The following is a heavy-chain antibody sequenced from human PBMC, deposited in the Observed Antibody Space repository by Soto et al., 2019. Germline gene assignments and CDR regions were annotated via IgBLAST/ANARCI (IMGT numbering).Heavy chain of an antibody. Sequence: PGGSLRLSCAASGFTFSSYGMHWVRQAPGKGLEWVAVIWYDGSNKYYADSVKGRFTISRDNSKNTLYLQMNSLRVEDTAVYYCAREPPYPSYCSSNSCYVDYSDYWCQGT. D-gene: IGHD2-2*01. CDR2: IWYDGSNK. CDR3: AREPPYPSYCSSNSCYVDYSDY. J-gene: IGHJ4*02. V-gene: IGHV3-33*01. CDR1: GFTFSSYG.